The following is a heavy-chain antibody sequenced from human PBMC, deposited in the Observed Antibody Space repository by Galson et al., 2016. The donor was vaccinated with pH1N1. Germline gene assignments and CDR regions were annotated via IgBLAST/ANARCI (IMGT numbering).Heavy chain of an antibody. D-gene: IGHD5-18*01. CDR1: GFTFSTYE. CDR2: ISSSGSTI. Sequence: SLRLSCAVAGFTFSTYEMTWVRQAPGKGLEWISYISSSGSTIYYAESVKGRFTISRDNAKNSLYLQMDSLRAEDTAVYYCARGSAFGFTHGYCYFDWGGQGPLATVSA. CDR3: ARGSAFGFTHGYCYFDW. J-gene: IGHJ4*02. V-gene: IGHV3-48*03.